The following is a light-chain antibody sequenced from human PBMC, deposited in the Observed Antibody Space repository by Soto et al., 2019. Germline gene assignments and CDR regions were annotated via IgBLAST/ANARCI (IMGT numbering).Light chain of an antibody. V-gene: IGKV3-20*01. CDR2: GAS. CDR1: QTVSDSY. CDR3: QQYNNWLT. Sequence: EIVLTQSPGTLSLSPGERATLSCRASQTVSDSYLAWYQQKPGQAPRLLIYGASSRATGIPDRFSGSGSGTEFTLTISSLQSEDFAVYYCQQYNNWLTFGGGTKVDIK. J-gene: IGKJ4*01.